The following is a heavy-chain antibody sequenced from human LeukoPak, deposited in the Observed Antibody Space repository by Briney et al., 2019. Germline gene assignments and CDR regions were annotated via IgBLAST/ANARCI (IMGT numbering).Heavy chain of an antibody. CDR3: ARDRAYYDFSPYYYYYMDV. V-gene: IGHV4-61*02. J-gene: IGHJ6*03. CDR1: GGSISSGGYY. Sequence: SQTLSLTCTVSGGSISSGGYYWSWIRQPAGKGLEWIGRIYTSGSTNYNPSLKSRVTMSVDTSKNQFSLKLSSVTAADTAVYYCARDRAYYDFSPYYYYYMDVWGKGTTVTVSS. D-gene: IGHD3-3*01. CDR2: IYTSGST.